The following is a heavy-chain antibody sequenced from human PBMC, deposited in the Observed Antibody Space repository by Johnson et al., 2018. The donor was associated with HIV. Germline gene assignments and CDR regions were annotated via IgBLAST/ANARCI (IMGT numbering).Heavy chain of an antibody. CDR2: ISYDGSNK. CDR3: ARDGGYCSSTSCFRHWASAFDI. J-gene: IGHJ3*02. CDR1: GFTFSDYY. V-gene: IGHV3-30-3*01. D-gene: IGHD2-2*01. Sequence: QMQLVESGGGLVKPGGSLRLSCAASGFTFSDYYMSWIRQAPGKGLEWVAVISYDGSNKYYADSVKGRFTISRDNSKNTLYLQMNSLRAEDTAVYYCARDGGYCSSTSCFRHWASAFDIWGQGTMVTGSS.